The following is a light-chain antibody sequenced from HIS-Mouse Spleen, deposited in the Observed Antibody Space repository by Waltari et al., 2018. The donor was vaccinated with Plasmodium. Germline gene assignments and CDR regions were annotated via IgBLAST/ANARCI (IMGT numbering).Light chain of an antibody. V-gene: IGKV1-33*01. CDR2: DAS. CDR3: QQYDNLPLT. CDR1: QDISND. J-gene: IGKJ4*01. Sequence: DIQTTQSPSSLSASAGDRVTITCQASQDISNDLNWYQQKPGKAPKLLIYDASNLETGVPSRFSGSGSGTDFTFTISSLQPEDIATYYCQQYDNLPLTFGGGTKVEIK.